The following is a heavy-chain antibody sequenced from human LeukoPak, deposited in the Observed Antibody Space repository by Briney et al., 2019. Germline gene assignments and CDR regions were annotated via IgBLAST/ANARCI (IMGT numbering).Heavy chain of an antibody. D-gene: IGHD3-10*01. J-gene: IGHJ4*02. CDR1: GFTFSNAW. V-gene: IGHV3-15*01. CDR3: TLPWGSGSYYDY. Sequence: GGSLRLSCAASGFTFSNAWLNWVRQAPGKGLEWVGHIKSKTDGGTKDYAAPVKGRFTIARDDSKNTLFLQRNSLKTEDTAVYYCTLPWGSGSYYDYWGQGTLVTVSS. CDR2: IKSKTDGGTK.